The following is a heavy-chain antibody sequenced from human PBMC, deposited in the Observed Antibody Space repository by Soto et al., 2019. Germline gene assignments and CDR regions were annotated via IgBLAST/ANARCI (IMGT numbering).Heavy chain of an antibody. V-gene: IGHV3-23*01. CDR1: GFTFSSYA. J-gene: IGHJ4*02. CDR3: GKEGGYSRGWHPIYY. D-gene: IGHD6-19*01. CDR2: ISGSGGST. Sequence: EVQLLESGGGLVQPGGSLRLSCAASGFTFSSYAMSWVRQAPGKGLEWVSAISGSGGSTYYADSVKGRFTISRDNSENSQYLQMNSLRAEDTAVYYCGKEGGYSRGWHPIYYWGQGTRVTVPS.